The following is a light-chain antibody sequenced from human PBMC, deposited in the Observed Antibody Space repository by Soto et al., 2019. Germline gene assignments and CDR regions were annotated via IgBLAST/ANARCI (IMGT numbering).Light chain of an antibody. V-gene: IGKV1-5*01. CDR3: QQRSNWPLT. Sequence: IQMTQSPSSLAASVGDRVTITCRASQSISSWLAWYQQKPGKAPKLLIYDASSLESGVPSRFSGSGSGTEFTLTISSLESEDFAIYSCQQRSNWPLTFGQGTRLEI. J-gene: IGKJ5*01. CDR2: DAS. CDR1: QSISSW.